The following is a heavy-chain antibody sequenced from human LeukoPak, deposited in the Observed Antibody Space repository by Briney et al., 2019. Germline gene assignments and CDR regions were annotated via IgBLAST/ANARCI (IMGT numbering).Heavy chain of an antibody. J-gene: IGHJ4*02. CDR2: ISTSSSYI. CDR1: GFTFSTYS. D-gene: IGHD2-8*02. Sequence: GGSLRLSCAVSGFTFSTYSMNWVRQAPGKGLEWVSSISTSSSYIYYADSVKGRFTIYRDNAKNSLYLQMNSLRAEDTAVYYCARDWVTGGYGFDYWGQGTLVTVSS. V-gene: IGHV3-21*01. CDR3: ARDWVTGGYGFDY.